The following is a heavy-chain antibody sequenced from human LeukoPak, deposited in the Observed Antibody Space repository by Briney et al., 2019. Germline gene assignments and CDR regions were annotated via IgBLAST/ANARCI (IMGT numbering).Heavy chain of an antibody. CDR1: GGSISSYY. CDR3: ASARVLYDAFDI. V-gene: IGHV4-59*01. D-gene: IGHD2-15*01. Sequence: SETLSLTCTVSGGSISSYYWSWIRQPPGKGLEGIGNIYYSGNTNYNPSLKSRVTISVDTSKNQFSLKLSSVTAADTAVYYCASARVLYDAFDIWGQGTMVTVSS. CDR2: IYYSGNT. J-gene: IGHJ3*02.